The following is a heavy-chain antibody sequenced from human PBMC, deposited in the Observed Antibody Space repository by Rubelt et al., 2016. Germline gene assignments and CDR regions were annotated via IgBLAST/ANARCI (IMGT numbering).Heavy chain of an antibody. CDR2: IDPSDSDI. J-gene: IGHJ4*02. CDR1: GYSFTSYY. D-gene: IGHD3-10*01. CDR3: ARHGELLWFGESSDDY. V-gene: IGHV5-10-1*03. Sequence: EVQLVQSGAEVKKPGESLRISCQGSGYSFTSYYIFWVRQMPGKGLEWMGKIDPSDSDITYSPSFRGHVTISGDKSISTAYLQWSSLKASDTAIYYCARHGELLWFGESSDDYWGQGTLVTVSS.